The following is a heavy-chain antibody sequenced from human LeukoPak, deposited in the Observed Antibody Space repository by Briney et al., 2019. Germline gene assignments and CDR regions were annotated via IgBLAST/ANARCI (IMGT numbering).Heavy chain of an antibody. J-gene: IGHJ1*01. Sequence: PSETLSLTCAVYGGSFSGYYWSWIRQPPGKGLEWIGEINHSGSTNYNPSLKSRVTISVDTSKNQFSLKLSSVTAADTAVYYCARLFLGRPYYYDSSGYYSFQHWGQGTLVTVSS. V-gene: IGHV4-34*01. CDR1: GGSFSGYY. D-gene: IGHD3-22*01. CDR3: ARLFLGRPYYYDSSGYYSFQH. CDR2: INHSGST.